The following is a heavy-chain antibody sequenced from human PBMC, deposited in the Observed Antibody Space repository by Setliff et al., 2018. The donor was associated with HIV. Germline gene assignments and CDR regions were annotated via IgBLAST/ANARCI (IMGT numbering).Heavy chain of an antibody. CDR2: INPSGGST. J-gene: IGHJ4*02. Sequence: ASVKVSCKASGYTFTSYYMHWVRQAPGQGLEWMGIINPSGGSTSYAQKFQGRVTMTRDTSTSTVYMELRMLTSDDTAIHYCTRSTTADWGQGTMVTVSS. D-gene: IGHD4-17*01. CDR3: TRSTTAD. V-gene: IGHV1-46*01. CDR1: GYTFTSYY.